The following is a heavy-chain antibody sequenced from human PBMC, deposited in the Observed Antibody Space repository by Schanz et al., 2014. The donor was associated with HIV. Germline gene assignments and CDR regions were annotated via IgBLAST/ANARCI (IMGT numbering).Heavy chain of an antibody. D-gene: IGHD3-22*01. CDR1: RFSFRGYG. V-gene: IGHV3-30*18. J-gene: IGHJ4*02. Sequence: VQLVESGGCVVQPGRSLILSCAASRFSFRGYGMHWVRQTPGKGLEWVAVISYDGSNKYYVDSVKGRFTISRDTSTNTLYLQMSGLRAEDTAVYYCAKDGSLDYDNSGYYATWGQGTLVTVSS. CDR3: AKDGSLDYDNSGYYAT. CDR2: ISYDGSNK.